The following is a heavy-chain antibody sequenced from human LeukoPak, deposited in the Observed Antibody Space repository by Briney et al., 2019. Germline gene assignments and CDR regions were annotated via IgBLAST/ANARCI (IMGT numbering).Heavy chain of an antibody. CDR1: GFTFSRYG. CDR2: TSYDGSNK. J-gene: IGHJ3*02. D-gene: IGHD7-27*01. V-gene: IGHV3-30*03. CDR3: ARERAGEDAFDI. Sequence: GGSLRLSCAASGFTFSRYGMHWVRQAPGKGWEWMAATSYDGSNKYYADSVKGRFTISRDNAENSLYLKINSLRVEATAVYYCARERAGEDAFDIWGQGTMVTVSS.